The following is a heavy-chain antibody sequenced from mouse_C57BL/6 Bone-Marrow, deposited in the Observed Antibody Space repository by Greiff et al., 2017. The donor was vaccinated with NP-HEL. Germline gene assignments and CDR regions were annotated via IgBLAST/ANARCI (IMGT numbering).Heavy chain of an antibody. Sequence: QVQLQQSGAELVRPGSSVKLSCKASGYTFTSYWMHWVKQRPIQGLEWIGNIDPSDSETHYNQKFKDKATLTVDKSSSTAYMQLSSLTSEDSAVYYCARCSSFFWGYFDVWGTGTTVTVSS. CDR2: IDPSDSET. V-gene: IGHV1-52*01. D-gene: IGHD6-1*01. J-gene: IGHJ1*03. CDR3: ARCSSFFWGYFDV. CDR1: GYTFTSYW.